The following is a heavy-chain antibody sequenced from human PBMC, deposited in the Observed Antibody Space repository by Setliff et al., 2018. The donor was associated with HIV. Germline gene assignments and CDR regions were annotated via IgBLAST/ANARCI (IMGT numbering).Heavy chain of an antibody. V-gene: IGHV3-23*02. D-gene: IGHD5-18*01. J-gene: IGHJ3*01. Sequence: PGGSLRLSCEGAGFTFSDYAIRWVRQVPGKGLEWVAGISGSTSSRTYYGDSVQGRFTISRDNSKNTVYLQMNSLRAEDTALYFCARDRRVGYPRDAFDVWGQGTMVTV. CDR3: ARDRRVGYPRDAFDV. CDR2: ISGSTSSRT. CDR1: GFTFSDYA.